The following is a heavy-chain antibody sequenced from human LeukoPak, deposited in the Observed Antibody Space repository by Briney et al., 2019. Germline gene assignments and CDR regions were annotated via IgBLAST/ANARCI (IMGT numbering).Heavy chain of an antibody. CDR1: GFSVSNNY. CDR2: IYSGGST. Sequence: GGSLRLSCAASGFSVSNNYISWVRQAPGKGLEWVSVIYSGGSTKYADSVKARFTISRDNSKSTVYLQMNSLRTEDTAVYFCARATLDNWGQGTLVTVSS. V-gene: IGHV3-53*01. CDR3: ARATLDN. J-gene: IGHJ4*02.